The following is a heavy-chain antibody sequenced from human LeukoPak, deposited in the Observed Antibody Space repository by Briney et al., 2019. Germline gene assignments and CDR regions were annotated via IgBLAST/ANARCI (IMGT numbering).Heavy chain of an antibody. V-gene: IGHV3-74*01. Sequence: GGSLRLSCAASGFSFSTSWMHWFRQGPGRGLVWVSRITSYGRTTIYADSVKGRFSISRDNSKNTLYLQMNSLKTEDTAVYYCTTALPILWFGELFGGFDPWGQGTLVTVSS. D-gene: IGHD3-10*01. J-gene: IGHJ5*02. CDR3: TTALPILWFGELFGGFDP. CDR2: ITSYGRTT. CDR1: GFSFSTSW.